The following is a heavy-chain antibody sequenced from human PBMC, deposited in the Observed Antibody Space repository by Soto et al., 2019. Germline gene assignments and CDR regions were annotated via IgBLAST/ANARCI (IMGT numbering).Heavy chain of an antibody. Sequence: LGESLKISCKGSGYSFTSYWIGWVRQMPGKGLEWMGIIYPGDSDTRYSPSFQGQVTISADKSISTAYLQWSSLKASDTAMYYCAKDLPGELLPTCFDSWGQGSLVTVSS. D-gene: IGHD3-10*01. CDR1: GYSFTSYW. CDR2: IYPGDSDT. CDR3: AKDLPGELLPTCFDS. V-gene: IGHV5-51*01. J-gene: IGHJ5*01.